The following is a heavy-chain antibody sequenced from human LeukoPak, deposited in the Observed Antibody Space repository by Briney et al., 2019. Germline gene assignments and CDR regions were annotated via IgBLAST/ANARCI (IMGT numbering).Heavy chain of an antibody. CDR1: GGSISGYF. CDR3: ARRWGISGYYGY. CDR2: IYTTDPSLT. Sequence: SETLSLTCTVSGGSISGYFWTWIRQPAGKGLEWIGRIYTTDPSLTNYNPSLKSRVTMSVDTSKNQFSLKVSSVTAADTAVYYCARRWGISGYYGYWGQGTLVTVSS. D-gene: IGHD3-22*01. J-gene: IGHJ4*02. V-gene: IGHV4-4*07.